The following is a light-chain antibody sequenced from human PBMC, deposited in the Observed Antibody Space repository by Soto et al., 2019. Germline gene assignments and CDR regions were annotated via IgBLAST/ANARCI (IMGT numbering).Light chain of an antibody. CDR2: AAS. CDR1: QSISSY. J-gene: IGKJ1*01. CDR3: QQSYSTPQT. Sequence: DIQVTQSQSSLSASVGDRVTITCRASQSISSYLNWYQQKPGKAPKLLIYAASSLQSGVPSRFSGSGSGTDFTLTISSLQPEDFATYYCQQSYSTPQTFGQGTKVDI. V-gene: IGKV1-39*01.